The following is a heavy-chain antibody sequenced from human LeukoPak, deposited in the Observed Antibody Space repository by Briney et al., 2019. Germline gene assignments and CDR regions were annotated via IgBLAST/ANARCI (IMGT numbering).Heavy chain of an antibody. CDR2: IYYSGST. CDR1: GGSISSYY. Sequence: SETLSLTCTVSGGSISSYYWSWIRQPPGKGLEWIGYIYYSGSTNYNPSLKSRVTISVDTSKNQFSLKLSSVTAADTAVYYCARNRGYSYGYGDYWGQGTLVTVSS. V-gene: IGHV4-59*01. CDR3: ARNRGYSYGYGDY. J-gene: IGHJ4*02. D-gene: IGHD5-18*01.